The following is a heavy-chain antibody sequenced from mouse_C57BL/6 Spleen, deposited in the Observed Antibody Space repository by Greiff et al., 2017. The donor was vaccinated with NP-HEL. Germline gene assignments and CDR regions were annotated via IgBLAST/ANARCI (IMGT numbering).Heavy chain of an antibody. CDR3: ARRLRLMDY. CDR1: GFPFSDYG. V-gene: IGHV5-17*01. Sequence: EVMLVESGGGLVKPGGSLKLSCAASGFPFSDYGMHWVRQAPEKGLEWVAYISSGSSTIYYADTVKGRFTISRDNAKNTLFLQMTSLRSEDTAMYYCARRLRLMDYWGQGTSVTVSS. D-gene: IGHD2-4*01. CDR2: ISSGSSTI. J-gene: IGHJ4*01.